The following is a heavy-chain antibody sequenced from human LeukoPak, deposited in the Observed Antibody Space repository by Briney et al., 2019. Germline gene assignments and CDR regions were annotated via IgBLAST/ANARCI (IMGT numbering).Heavy chain of an antibody. Sequence: GGSLRLSCAASGFTFENYGMSWVRQVPGKGLEWVSGINWSGGSIDYADSVKGRFTISRDNAKNSVYLQMNNLRAEDTALYHCARDVGYEYFWFDPWGQGTLVTVSS. V-gene: IGHV3-20*01. CDR3: ARDVGYEYFWFDP. CDR2: INWSGGSI. CDR1: GFTFENYG. J-gene: IGHJ5*02. D-gene: IGHD5-12*01.